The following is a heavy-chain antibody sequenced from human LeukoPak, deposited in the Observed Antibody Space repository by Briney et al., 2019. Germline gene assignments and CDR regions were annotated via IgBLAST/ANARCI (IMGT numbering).Heavy chain of an antibody. Sequence: SETLSLTCTVSGGSISGYYWDWIRQPPGKGLEWIGYIHSSGGTHYSPSLESRVTMSVDTSKNQFSLKLTSVTAADTAVYYCARHHRSGSGGTYFDYWGQGTLVTVSS. V-gene: IGHV4-4*09. D-gene: IGHD3-22*01. CDR1: GGSISGYY. CDR2: IHSSGGT. CDR3: ARHHRSGSGGTYFDY. J-gene: IGHJ4*02.